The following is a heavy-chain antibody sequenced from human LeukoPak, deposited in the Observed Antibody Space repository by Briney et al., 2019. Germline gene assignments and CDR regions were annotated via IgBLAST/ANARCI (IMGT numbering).Heavy chain of an antibody. Sequence: ASVKVSCKASGYPFSTYGFIWGRQGPGQGFEWLGWISAYSGDSKYPQQFRDRVTMTTDTSTTTAHMALRTLKSADPVMYYCARVVGDRVDSWGQGTLVTVSS. CDR1: GYPFSTYG. D-gene: IGHD4-17*01. V-gene: IGHV1-18*01. J-gene: IGHJ5*02. CDR2: ISAYSGDS. CDR3: ARVVGDRVDS.